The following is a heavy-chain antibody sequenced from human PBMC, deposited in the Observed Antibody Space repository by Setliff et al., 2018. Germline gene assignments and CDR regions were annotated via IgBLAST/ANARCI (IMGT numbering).Heavy chain of an antibody. D-gene: IGHD3-16*01. J-gene: IGHJ4*02. Sequence: GSLRLSCAASGFTFSKAWMSWIRQPPGKRLEWIGYIYYSGSTNYNPSLESRVTISVDTSKNQFSLRLNSATAADTAVYYCARLRGAFDYWGQGTLVTVSS. V-gene: IGHV4-59*01. CDR3: ARLRGAFDY. CDR1: GFTFSKAW. CDR2: IYYSGST.